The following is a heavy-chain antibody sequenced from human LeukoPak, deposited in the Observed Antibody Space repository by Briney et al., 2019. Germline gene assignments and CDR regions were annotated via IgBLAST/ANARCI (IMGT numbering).Heavy chain of an antibody. J-gene: IGHJ4*02. Sequence: SSETLSLTCAVYGGSFSGYYWSWIRQPPGKGLEWIGEINHSGSTNYNPSLKSRVTISVDTSKNQFSLKLSSVTAADTAVYYCASSGWYEGGVYWGQGTLVTVSS. D-gene: IGHD6-19*01. V-gene: IGHV4-34*01. CDR3: ASSGWYEGGVY. CDR1: GGSFSGYY. CDR2: INHSGST.